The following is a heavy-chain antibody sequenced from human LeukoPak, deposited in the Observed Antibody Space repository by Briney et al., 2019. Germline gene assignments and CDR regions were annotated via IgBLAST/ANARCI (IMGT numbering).Heavy chain of an antibody. D-gene: IGHD4/OR15-4a*01. Sequence: ASVKVSCKASGYTFTGYYMHWVRQAPGQGLEWMGWINPNSGGTNYAQKFQGRVTMTRDTSISTAYMELSRLRSDDTAVYYCARAYMTMVTPGFDPWGQGTLVTVSS. CDR2: INPNSGGT. CDR3: ARAYMTMVTPGFDP. J-gene: IGHJ5*02. V-gene: IGHV1-2*02. CDR1: GYTFTGYY.